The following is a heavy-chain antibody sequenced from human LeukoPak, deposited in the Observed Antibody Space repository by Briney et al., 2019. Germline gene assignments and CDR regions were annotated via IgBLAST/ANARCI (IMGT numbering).Heavy chain of an antibody. J-gene: IGHJ4*02. CDR2: ISGDGVSP. CDR3: ARDPGAFPYFFDC. Sequence: GGSLRLSCAASGFTFNNYALTWVRQTPGKGLECVSAISGDGVSPYYADSVRGRFTISRDNSKNTLYLQMNSLRVEDTAVYFCARDPGAFPYFFDCWGQGTLVTVSS. V-gene: IGHV3-23*01. CDR1: GFTFNNYA.